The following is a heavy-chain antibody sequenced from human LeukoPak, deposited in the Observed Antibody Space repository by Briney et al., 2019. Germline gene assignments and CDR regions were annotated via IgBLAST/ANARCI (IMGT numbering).Heavy chain of an antibody. Sequence: GGSLRLSCAASGFNFRSYGMHWVRHTPGKGLEWVAFIQYDGSTKVYADSVKGRVTISRDNSKNTVHLQMNRLKAEDTAVYYCAKVPRMAYYYYMDVWGKGTTVTVSS. CDR3: AKVPRMAYYYYMDV. CDR2: IQYDGSTK. V-gene: IGHV3-30*02. CDR1: GFNFRSYG. J-gene: IGHJ6*03. D-gene: IGHD2-8*01.